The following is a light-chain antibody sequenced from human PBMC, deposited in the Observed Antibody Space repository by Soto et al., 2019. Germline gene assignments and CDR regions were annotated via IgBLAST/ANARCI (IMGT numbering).Light chain of an antibody. CDR3: QQRSTWPST. J-gene: IGKJ4*01. CDR1: QRVSSY. CDR2: DAS. V-gene: IGKV3-11*01. Sequence: EIVLTQSPATLSLSPGERATLSCRASQRVSSYLAWYQQKPGQAPRLLIYDASSRATGIPARFSGSGSETDFTLTITSLEPEDFAVYYCQQRSTWPSTFGGGTKVEI.